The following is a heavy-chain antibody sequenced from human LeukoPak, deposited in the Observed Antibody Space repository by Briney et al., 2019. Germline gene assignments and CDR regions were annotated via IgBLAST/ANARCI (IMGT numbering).Heavy chain of an antibody. Sequence: PGGSLRLSCAASGFTFSSYSMNWVRQAPGKGLEWVSSISSSSSYIYYADSVKGRFTISRDNAKNSLYLQMNSLRAEDTAVYYCARDRGMGSEYYFDYWGQGTLVTVSS. CDR2: ISSSSSYI. V-gene: IGHV3-21*01. CDR3: ARDRGMGSEYYFDY. D-gene: IGHD3-10*01. J-gene: IGHJ4*02. CDR1: GFTFSSYS.